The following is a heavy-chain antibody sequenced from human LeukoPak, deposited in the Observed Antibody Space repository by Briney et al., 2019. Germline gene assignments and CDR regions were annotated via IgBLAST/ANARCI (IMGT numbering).Heavy chain of an antibody. CDR3: ARERGEEYSSGWYKTNFFDT. CDR1: SDFFSSVTDY. Sequence: SETLSLTCTVSSDFFSSVTDYWAWIRQPPGKGLEWIASGDYSGGTYYNPSLESRVAISADMSKNQISLKLTSVTAADTALYYCARERGEEYSSGWYKTNFFDTWGQGTRVTVSS. CDR2: GDYSGGT. D-gene: IGHD6-19*01. J-gene: IGHJ4*02. V-gene: IGHV4-39*07.